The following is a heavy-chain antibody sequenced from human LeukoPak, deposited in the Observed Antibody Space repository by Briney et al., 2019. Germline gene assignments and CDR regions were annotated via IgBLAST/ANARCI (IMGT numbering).Heavy chain of an antibody. Sequence: SETLSLTCTVSGGSISSYYWSWIRQPPGKGLEWIGYIYYSGSTNYNPSLKSRVTISVDTSKNQFSLKLSSVTAADTAVYYCAREGYFVVVPAATYFDYWGQGTLVTVSS. CDR1: GGSISSYY. CDR2: IYYSGST. CDR3: AREGYFVVVPAATYFDY. V-gene: IGHV4-59*12. J-gene: IGHJ4*02. D-gene: IGHD2-2*01.